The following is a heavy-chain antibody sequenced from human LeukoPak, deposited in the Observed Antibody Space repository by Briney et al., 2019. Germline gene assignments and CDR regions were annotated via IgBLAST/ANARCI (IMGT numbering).Heavy chain of an antibody. Sequence: PGGSLRLSCAASGFTFGDFGMHWVRQAPGKGLEWVAFTSNDGSNKYYEDSVKGRFTISRDNPHNTLFLQMNSLRAEDTAVYYCAKPSGYFHGMDVWGQGTTVTVSS. CDR1: GFTFGDFG. J-gene: IGHJ6*02. CDR3: AKPSGYFHGMDV. V-gene: IGHV3-30*18. CDR2: TSNDGSNK. D-gene: IGHD1-1*01.